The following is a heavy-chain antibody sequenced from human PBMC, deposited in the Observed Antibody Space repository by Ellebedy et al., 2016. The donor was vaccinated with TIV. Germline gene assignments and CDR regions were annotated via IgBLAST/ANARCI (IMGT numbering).Heavy chain of an antibody. CDR1: GFTFSSYA. J-gene: IGHJ6*02. V-gene: IGHV3-64*01. CDR2: ISSNGGST. Sequence: GESLKISCAASGFTFSSYAMHWVRQAPGKGLEYVSAISSNGGSTYYANSVKGRFTISRDNSKNTLYLQMGSLRAEDMAVYYCASLDYYYGMDVWGQGTTVTVSS. CDR3: ASLDYYYGMDV.